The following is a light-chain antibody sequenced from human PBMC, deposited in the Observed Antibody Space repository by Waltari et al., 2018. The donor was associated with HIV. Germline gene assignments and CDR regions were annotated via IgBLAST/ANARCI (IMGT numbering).Light chain of an antibody. J-gene: IGLJ2*01. CDR2: RNN. V-gene: IGLV1-47*01. CDR1: SSNIGSNY. CDR3: ATWDDTLGGPV. Sequence: QSVLTQAPSASGTPGQRVTISCSGSSSNIGSNYVYWYHQFPGTAPKLLIYRNNQRPSGVPDGFSGSNSGTSASLAISGIRSEDEADYYCATWDDTLGGPVFGGGTKLTIL.